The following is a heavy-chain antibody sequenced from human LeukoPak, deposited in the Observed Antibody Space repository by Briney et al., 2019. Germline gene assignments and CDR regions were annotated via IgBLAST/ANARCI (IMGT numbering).Heavy chain of an antibody. CDR1: GFTFSSYG. CDR2: MWYDGSNK. CDR3: ARDPYSYCYFDY. V-gene: IGHV3-33*01. J-gene: IGHJ4*02. Sequence: GGSLRLSCAASGFTFSSYGMHWVRQAPGKGLEWVAVMWYDGSNKYYADSVKGRFTISRDNSKNTLYLQMNSLRAEDTAVYYCARDPYSYCYFDYWGQGTLVTVSS. D-gene: IGHD5-18*01.